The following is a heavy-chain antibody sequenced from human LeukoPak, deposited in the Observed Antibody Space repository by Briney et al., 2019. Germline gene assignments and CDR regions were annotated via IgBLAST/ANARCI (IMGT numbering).Heavy chain of an antibody. D-gene: IGHD5-18*01. CDR2: ISYDGSNK. CDR3: ARDQGWIQQWLLLEGSSMGIDY. CDR1: GFTFSSYA. V-gene: IGHV3-30-3*01. Sequence: GGSLRLSCAASGFTFSSYAMHWVRQAPGKGLEWVAVISYDGSNKYYADSVKGRFTISRDNSKNTLYLQMNSLRAEDTAVYYCARDQGWIQQWLLLEGSSMGIDYWGQGTLVTVSS. J-gene: IGHJ4*02.